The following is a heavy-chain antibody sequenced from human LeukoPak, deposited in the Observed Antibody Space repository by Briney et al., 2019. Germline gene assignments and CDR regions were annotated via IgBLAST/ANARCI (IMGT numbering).Heavy chain of an antibody. CDR3: ARGSITIFGVVIMGCYYYYMDV. Sequence: SVKVSCKASGGTFSSYAISWVRQAPGQGLEWMGGIIPIFGTASYAQKFQGRVTITADESTSTAYMELSSLRSEDTAVYYCARGSITIFGVVIMGCYYYYMDVWGKGTTVTVSS. CDR1: GGTFSSYA. CDR2: IIPIFGTA. V-gene: IGHV1-69*13. D-gene: IGHD3-3*01. J-gene: IGHJ6*03.